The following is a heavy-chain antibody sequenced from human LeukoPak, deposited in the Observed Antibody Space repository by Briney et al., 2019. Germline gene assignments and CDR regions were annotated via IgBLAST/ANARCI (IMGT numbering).Heavy chain of an antibody. CDR2: ISSSGSTI. Sequence: GGFLRLSCAASGFTFSDYYMSWIRQAPGKGLEWVSYISSSGSTIYYADSVKGRFTISRDNAKNSLYLQMNSLRAEDMALYYCARAATLDAFDIWGQGTMVTVSS. J-gene: IGHJ3*02. CDR3: ARAATLDAFDI. CDR1: GFTFSDYY. V-gene: IGHV3-11*01. D-gene: IGHD6-25*01.